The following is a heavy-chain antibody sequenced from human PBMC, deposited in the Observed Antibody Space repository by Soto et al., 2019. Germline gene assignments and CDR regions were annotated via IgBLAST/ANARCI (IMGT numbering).Heavy chain of an antibody. CDR3: ARDRGYSGYDYRQFDY. CDR2: ISYDGSNK. J-gene: IGHJ4*02. CDR1: GFTFSSYA. Sequence: GSLRLSCAASGFTFSSYAMHWVHQAPGKGLEWVAVISYDGSNKYYADSVKGRFTISRDNSKNTLYLQMNSLRAEDTAVYYCARDRGYSGYDYRQFDYWGQGTLVTVSS. V-gene: IGHV3-30-3*01. D-gene: IGHD5-12*01.